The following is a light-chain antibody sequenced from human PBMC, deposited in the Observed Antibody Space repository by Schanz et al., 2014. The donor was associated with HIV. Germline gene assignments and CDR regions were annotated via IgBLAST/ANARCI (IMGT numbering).Light chain of an antibody. CDR3: QQFHLWPVT. CDR2: ETS. V-gene: IGKV3-15*01. J-gene: IGKJ5*01. Sequence: MTQSPATLSVSPGEGATLSCRASQDINRNLAWYIQISRQAPKLLIYETSTRAAGVPARFSGSRSGTEFSLTINSLQSEDFGVYFCQQFHLWPVTFGQGTRLEIK. CDR1: QDINRN.